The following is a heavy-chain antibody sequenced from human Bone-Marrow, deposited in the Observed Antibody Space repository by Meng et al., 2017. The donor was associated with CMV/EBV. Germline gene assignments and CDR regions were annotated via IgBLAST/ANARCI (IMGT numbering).Heavy chain of an antibody. CDR3: ARLLHVPYYDSSGYYDY. V-gene: IGHV1-2*02. CDR2: SNPKTAAT. CDR1: GYTFAGYH. D-gene: IGHD3-22*01. J-gene: IGHJ4*02. Sequence: ASVKVSCKASGYTFAGYHVHWVRQAPGQGLEWMGWSNPKTAATHYAQKFQGRVTMTTDTSISTAYMDLSRLRSDDTAVYFCARLLHVPYYDSSGYYDYWGQGTLVTVS.